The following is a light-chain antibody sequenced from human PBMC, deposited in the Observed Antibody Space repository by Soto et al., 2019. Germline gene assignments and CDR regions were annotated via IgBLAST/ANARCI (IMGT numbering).Light chain of an antibody. CDR2: GAF. Sequence: EIVMTQSPVTLSVSPGERATLSCRASQGVNSNLAWYQQKPGQAPSLLIYGAFTRATGIPARFSGTGSGTEFTLTISSLQSEDFALYYCQQYNDWPLTFGQGTKVDI. J-gene: IGKJ1*01. V-gene: IGKV3-15*01. CDR3: QQYNDWPLT. CDR1: QGVNSN.